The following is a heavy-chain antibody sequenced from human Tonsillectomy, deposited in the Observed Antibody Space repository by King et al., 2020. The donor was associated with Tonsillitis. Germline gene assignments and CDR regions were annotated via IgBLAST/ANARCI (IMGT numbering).Heavy chain of an antibody. V-gene: IGHV3-49*04. CDR3: TRPNYGGPEGNYYYMDV. CDR2: LRSKAYGGTT. D-gene: IGHD4-23*01. Sequence: VQLVESGGGLVQPGRSLRLSCTASGFTFGDYAMSWVRQAPGKGLEGVGFLRSKAYGGTTEYAASVKGRCTISRDDSKSIAYLQMNSLITEDTAVYYCTRPNYGGPEGNYYYMDVWGKGTTVTVSS. J-gene: IGHJ6*03. CDR1: GFTFGDYA.